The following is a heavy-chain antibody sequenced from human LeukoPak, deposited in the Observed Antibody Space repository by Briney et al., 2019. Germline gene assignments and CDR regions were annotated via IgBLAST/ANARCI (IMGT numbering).Heavy chain of an antibody. CDR1: GYTFTGYA. CDR2: INAGNGNT. CDR3: ASARGRWLQLLDY. J-gene: IGHJ4*02. D-gene: IGHD5-24*01. Sequence: ASVKVSCKASGYTFTGYAMHWVRQAPGQRLEWMGWINAGNGNTKYSQKFQGRVTITRDTPASTAYMELSSLRSEDTAVYYCASARGRWLQLLDYWGQGTLVTVSS. V-gene: IGHV1-3*01.